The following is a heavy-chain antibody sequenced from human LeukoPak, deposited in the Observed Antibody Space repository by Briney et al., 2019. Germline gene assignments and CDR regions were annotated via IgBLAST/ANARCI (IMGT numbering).Heavy chain of an antibody. CDR1: GGSISSGNW. Sequence: PSETLSLTCAVSGGSISSGNWWSWVRQPPGKGLEWLGEIHHSGRTNYNPSLKSRVIMSVDNFKNHLSLRLSSVTAADTAVYYCAKESRSWYTMIVVVINYYFDYWGQGTLVTVSS. D-gene: IGHD3-22*01. J-gene: IGHJ4*02. CDR3: AKESRSWYTMIVVVINYYFDY. V-gene: IGHV4-4*02. CDR2: IHHSGRT.